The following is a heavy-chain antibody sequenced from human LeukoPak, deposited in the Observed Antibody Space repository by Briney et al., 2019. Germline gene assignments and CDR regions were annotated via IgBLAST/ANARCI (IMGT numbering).Heavy chain of an antibody. CDR2: IYHSGST. V-gene: IGHV4-30-2*01. D-gene: IGHD1-7*01. CDR1: SGSISSGGYY. Sequence: SETLSLTCTVSSGSISSGGYYWSWIRQPPGKGLEWIGYIYHSGSTYYNPSLKSRVTISVDRSKNQFSLKLSSVTAADTAVYYCARVRNWNYRGDYYYMDVWGKGTTVTVSS. J-gene: IGHJ6*03. CDR3: ARVRNWNYRGDYYYMDV.